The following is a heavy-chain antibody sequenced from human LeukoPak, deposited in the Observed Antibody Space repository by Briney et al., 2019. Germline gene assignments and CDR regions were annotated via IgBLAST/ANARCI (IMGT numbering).Heavy chain of an antibody. D-gene: IGHD3-10*01. Sequence: PSETLSLTCTVSGGSISSSSYYWGWIRQPPGKGLEWIGSIYYSGSTYYNPSLKSRVTISVDTSKNQFSLKLSSVTAADTAVYYCARRSGSYPRNFDYWGQGTLVTVSS. CDR1: GGSISSSSYY. CDR3: ARRSGSYPRNFDY. CDR2: IYYSGST. V-gene: IGHV4-39*01. J-gene: IGHJ4*02.